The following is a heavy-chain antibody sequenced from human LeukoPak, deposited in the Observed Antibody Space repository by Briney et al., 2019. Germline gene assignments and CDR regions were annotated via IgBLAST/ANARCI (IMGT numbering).Heavy chain of an antibody. CDR3: AKVPYGDYYFEN. Sequence: GGSLRLSCAVSGFTFSSYAMTWVRQTPGKGLEWVSAITASGGSTYYADSVKGRFTISRDNSKNTLYLQVNSLRAKDTAVYYCAKVPYGDYYFENWGQGTLVTVSS. CDR1: GFTFSSYA. V-gene: IGHV3-23*01. J-gene: IGHJ4*02. D-gene: IGHD4-17*01. CDR2: ITASGGST.